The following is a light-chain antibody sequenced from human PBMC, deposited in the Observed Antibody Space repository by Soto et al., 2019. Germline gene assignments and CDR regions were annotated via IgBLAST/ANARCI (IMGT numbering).Light chain of an antibody. V-gene: IGKV3-15*01. J-gene: IGKJ2*01. CDR1: QSVSSN. CDR2: GAS. Sequence: EIVMTQSPATLSLSPGQRATLSCRASQSVSSNLAWYQQILGQAPRLLISGASTRATGIPARFTGSGSGTEFTLTISSLQSEDFAVYYCQQYINWPHSFGQGTKVDIK. CDR3: QQYINWPHS.